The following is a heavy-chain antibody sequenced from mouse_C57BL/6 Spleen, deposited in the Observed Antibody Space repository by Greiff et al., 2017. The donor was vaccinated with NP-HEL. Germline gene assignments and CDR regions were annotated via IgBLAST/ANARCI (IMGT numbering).Heavy chain of an antibody. CDR2: ISSGGDYI. D-gene: IGHD1-1*01. Sequence: EVKLMESGEGLVKPGGSLKLSCAASGFTFSSYAMSWVRQTPEKRLEWVAYISSGGDYIYYADTVKGRFTISRDNARNTLYLQMSSLKSEDTAMYYCTREDYYGSSDYAMDYWGQGTSVTVSS. J-gene: IGHJ4*01. V-gene: IGHV5-9-1*02. CDR3: TREDYYGSSDYAMDY. CDR1: GFTFSSYA.